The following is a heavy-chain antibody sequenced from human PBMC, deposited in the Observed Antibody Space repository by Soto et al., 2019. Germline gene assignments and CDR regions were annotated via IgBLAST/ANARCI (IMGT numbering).Heavy chain of an antibody. CDR1: GFTFSSYA. D-gene: IGHD1-1*01. CDR2: ISYDGSNK. V-gene: IGHV3-30-3*01. J-gene: IGHJ4*02. CDR3: ARVGSGRELEREVGY. Sequence: QVQLVESGGGVVQPGRSLRLSCAASGFTFSSYAMHWVRQAPGKGLEWVAVISYDGSNKYYADSVKGRFTISRDNSKNTLYLQMNSLRAEDTAVYYCARVGSGRELEREVGYWGQGTLVTVSS.